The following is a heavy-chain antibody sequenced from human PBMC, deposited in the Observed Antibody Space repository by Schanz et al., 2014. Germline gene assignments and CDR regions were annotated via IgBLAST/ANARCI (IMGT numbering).Heavy chain of an antibody. D-gene: IGHD2-15*01. Sequence: EVLLVESGGGLVKPGGSLRLSCEASGFTFNSYAMTWVRQAPGKGLEWVSSISHSGGSKYYADSVKGRFTISRDNSENTLYRQMNSLSADDTAVFYCAKGMGYCSGGTCYDYYYDGLDVWGQGTTVTVSS. V-gene: IGHV3-23*04. CDR3: AKGMGYCSGGTCYDYYYDGLDV. CDR1: GFTFNSYA. J-gene: IGHJ6*02. CDR2: ISHSGGSK.